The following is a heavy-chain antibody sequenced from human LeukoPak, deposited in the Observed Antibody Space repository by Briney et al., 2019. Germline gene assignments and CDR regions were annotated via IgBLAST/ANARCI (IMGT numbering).Heavy chain of an antibody. D-gene: IGHD1-26*01. J-gene: IGHJ4*02. Sequence: GESLKISCKGSGYNFANYWIAWVRQMPGKGLEWMGIIYPGDSDTRYSPSFQGQVTISADKSISTAYLQWSSLKASDTAMYYCARPSFGGGSYYSPLDYWGQGTLVTVSS. CDR1: GYNFANYW. CDR2: IYPGDSDT. V-gene: IGHV5-51*01. CDR3: ARPSFGGGSYYSPLDY.